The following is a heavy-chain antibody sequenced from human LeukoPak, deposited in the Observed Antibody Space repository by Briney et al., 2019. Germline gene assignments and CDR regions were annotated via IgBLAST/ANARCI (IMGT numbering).Heavy chain of an antibody. CDR1: GYSFTSYW. J-gene: IGHJ4*02. V-gene: IGHV5-51*01. CDR3: ARLRSGWDFDY. D-gene: IGHD6-19*01. CDR2: ISPGDSDT. Sequence: GESLKISCKGSGYSFTSYWIGWGRQMPGKGLEWMGIISPGDSDTRSSPSFQGQVSISADKSISTAYLQWSSVKASDTAMYYCARLRSGWDFDYWGQGSLVTVSS.